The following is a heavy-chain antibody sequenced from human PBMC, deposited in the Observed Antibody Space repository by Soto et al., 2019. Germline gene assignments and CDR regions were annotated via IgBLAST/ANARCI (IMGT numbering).Heavy chain of an antibody. J-gene: IGHJ3*02. D-gene: IGHD6-19*01. V-gene: IGHV3-11*01. CDR1: GFTFGDYE. CDR2: LSRSGNTI. Sequence: QVQLVESGGGLVQPGGSLRLSCAASGFTFGDYEMSWIRQAAGKGPEWVSFLSRSGNTIYYADSVKGRFSISRDNAENYLYLKRESRRGEDTPPYFCGRSSGWYEGDVFDMWGQGKMVTVSA. CDR3: GRSSGWYEGDVFDM.